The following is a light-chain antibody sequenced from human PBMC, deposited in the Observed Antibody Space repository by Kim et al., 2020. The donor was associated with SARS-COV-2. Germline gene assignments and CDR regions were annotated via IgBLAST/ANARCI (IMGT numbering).Light chain of an antibody. Sequence: SASMGDSVTITCRVSQTISTWLAWYQQKPGRAPKLLIHKTSSLEPGVSSRFSGRGSGTEFTLTISSLQPDDFATYYCQRYNTSPWTFGQGTKLEI. CDR2: KTS. V-gene: IGKV1-5*03. J-gene: IGKJ1*01. CDR3: QRYNTSPWT. CDR1: QTISTW.